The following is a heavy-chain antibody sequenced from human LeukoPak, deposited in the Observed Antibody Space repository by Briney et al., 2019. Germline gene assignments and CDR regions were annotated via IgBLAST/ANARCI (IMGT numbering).Heavy chain of an antibody. J-gene: IGHJ4*02. D-gene: IGHD5-12*01. Sequence: ASVKVSCKASGGTFSSYAISWVRQAPGQGLEWMGGIIPIFGTANYAQKFQGRVTITADESTSTAYMELSSLRSEDTAVYYCARVRYSGYDLDISFDYWGQGTLVTVSS. CDR3: ARVRYSGYDLDISFDY. V-gene: IGHV1-69*13. CDR1: GGTFSSYA. CDR2: IIPIFGTA.